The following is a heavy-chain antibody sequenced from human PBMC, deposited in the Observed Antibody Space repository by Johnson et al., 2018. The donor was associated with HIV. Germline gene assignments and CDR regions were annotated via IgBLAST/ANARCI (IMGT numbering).Heavy chain of an antibody. CDR2: ISGSGGST. D-gene: IGHD2-2*01. J-gene: IGHJ3*02. Sequence: VQLVESGGGLVQPVRSLRLSCAASGFTFDDYAMHWVRQAPGKGLEWVSSISGSGGSTYYTDSVKGRFNISRDNSKNTLYLQMNSLRAEDTAVYYCAKGVPPGCRSTSCNRAFDIWGQGTMVTVSS. CDR3: AKGVPPGCRSTSCNRAFDI. V-gene: IGHV3-23*04. CDR1: GFTFDDYA.